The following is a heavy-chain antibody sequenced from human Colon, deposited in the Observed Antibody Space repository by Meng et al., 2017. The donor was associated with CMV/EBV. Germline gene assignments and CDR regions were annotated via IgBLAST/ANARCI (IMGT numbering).Heavy chain of an antibody. D-gene: IGHD6-19*01. CDR1: GFSFSSYS. Sequence: GESLKISCAASGFSFSSYSMNWVRQAPGKGPEWVSSITYGSTYIHYADSVWGRFTISRDNAKQSLYLQMNSLRVEDTAVYYCVTKGATVDGRDAFDIWGQGTLVTVSS. CDR2: ITYGSTYI. CDR3: VTKGATVDGRDAFDI. J-gene: IGHJ3*02. V-gene: IGHV3-21*01.